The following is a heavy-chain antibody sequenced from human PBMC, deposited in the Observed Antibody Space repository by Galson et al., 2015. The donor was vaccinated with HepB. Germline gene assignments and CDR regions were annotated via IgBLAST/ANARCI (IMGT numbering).Heavy chain of an antibody. V-gene: IGHV1-2*02. CDR1: GYSFSDYY. CDR2: ISPKSGDT. J-gene: IGHJ4*02. Sequence: SVKVSCKASGYSFSDYYIHWVRQAPGQGLEWMEWISPKSGDTNCAQTFRDRVTMTRDTSISTAYMELRRLGSDDTAVYYCATGKQFTLFRGTAVDYWGQGTLVTVSS. CDR3: ATGKQFTLFRGTAVDY. D-gene: IGHD3-10*01.